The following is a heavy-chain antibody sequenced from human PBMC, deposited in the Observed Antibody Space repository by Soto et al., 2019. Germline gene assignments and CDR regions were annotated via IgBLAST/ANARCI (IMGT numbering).Heavy chain of an antibody. V-gene: IGHV1-46*01. CDR1: GYTFTSYY. J-gene: IGHJ4*02. Sequence: QVQLVQSGAEVKKPGASVKVSCKASGYTFTSYYMHWVRQAPGQGLEWMGIINPSGGSTSYAQKFQGRVTMTRDTSTSTVYMELSSLRSEDTAVYYCARDNWIRSANDYYFDYWGQGTLVTVSS. D-gene: IGHD1-20*01. CDR2: INPSGGST. CDR3: ARDNWIRSANDYYFDY.